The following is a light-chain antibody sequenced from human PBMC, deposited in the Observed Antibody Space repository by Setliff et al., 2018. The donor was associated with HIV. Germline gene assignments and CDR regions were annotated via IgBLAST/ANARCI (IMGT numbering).Light chain of an antibody. CDR1: SSDVGGYNY. Sequence: QSVLTQPASVSGPPGQSITISCTGTSSDVGGYNYVSWYQQHPGKAPKLMIYDVSNRPSGVSNRFSGSKSGNTASLIISGLQPEDEADYYCSSYTNTPLYVFGTGTKVTVL. CDR3: SSYTNTPLYV. J-gene: IGLJ1*01. V-gene: IGLV2-14*03. CDR2: DVS.